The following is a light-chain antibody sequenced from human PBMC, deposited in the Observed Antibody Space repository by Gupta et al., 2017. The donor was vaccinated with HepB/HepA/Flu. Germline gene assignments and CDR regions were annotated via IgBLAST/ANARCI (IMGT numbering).Light chain of an antibody. V-gene: IGLV2-23*02. CDR2: EVT. J-gene: IGLJ3*02. Sequence: QSALTQPDSVSGSPGQSITISCTGTSSDIGSWNVVSWYQQYPGKAPQLLIYEVTKRHSGVSNRFSGSKSGNTASLTISGLQAEDEADYYCCAYADANTWLFGGGTKLTVL. CDR1: SSDIGSWNV. CDR3: CAYADANTWL.